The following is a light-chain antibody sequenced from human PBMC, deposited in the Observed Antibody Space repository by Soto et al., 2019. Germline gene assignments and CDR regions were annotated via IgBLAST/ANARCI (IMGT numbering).Light chain of an antibody. J-gene: IGKJ1*01. CDR1: QSVSGW. CDR3: LQLYNFSWT. Sequence: IQMTQSTSSLSASVGDRFIITGRASQSVSGWLAWYQQKPGKAPKLLIFAAYNLQSGVPSRFSGSGSGTDFTLTISRLQPEDFATYYCLQLYNFSWTVGQGTKVDIK. CDR2: AAY. V-gene: IGKV1-6*01.